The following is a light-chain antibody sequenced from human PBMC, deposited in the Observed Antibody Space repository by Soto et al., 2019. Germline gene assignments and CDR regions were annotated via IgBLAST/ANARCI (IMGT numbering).Light chain of an antibody. CDR2: DTF. CDR1: QDISTY. V-gene: IGKV3-11*01. J-gene: IGKJ4*01. CDR3: QQSSSWPLT. Sequence: IVLTQSPASLSLSPGERATLSCRASQDISTYLAWYQQRPGQAPRLFIYDTFNRASGAPDRFSGSGSGTVFTPTITDVAPEDSAIYYCQQSSSWPLTFGGGTKVDIK.